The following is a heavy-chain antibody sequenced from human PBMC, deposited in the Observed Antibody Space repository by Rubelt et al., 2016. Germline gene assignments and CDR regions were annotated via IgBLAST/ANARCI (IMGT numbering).Heavy chain of an antibody. Sequence: QVQLVQSGAEVKKPGASVKVSCKASGYTFTSYYMHWVRQAPGQGLEWMGIINSSGCSRSYAPKYQGRVTMTRDTSTSTVYMELSSLRSEDAAVYYCARVYDSSDTYYFDYWGQGTLVTVSS. CDR3: ARVYDSSDTYYFDY. J-gene: IGHJ4*02. CDR1: GYTFTSYY. D-gene: IGHD3-22*01. CDR2: INSSGCSR. V-gene: IGHV1-46*01.